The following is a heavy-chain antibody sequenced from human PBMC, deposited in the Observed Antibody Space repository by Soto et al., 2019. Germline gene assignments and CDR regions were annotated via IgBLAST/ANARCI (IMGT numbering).Heavy chain of an antibody. Sequence: GRSLRLSCAAGGLCISRYSMSWVRQAPGKGLEWVSAISGSGGSTYYADSVKGRFTISRDNSKNTLYLQMNSLRAEDTAVYYYAKVPRTWIQLWPKPGYYSVRAVWAQGTTVTVSS. D-gene: IGHD5-18*01. CDR2: ISGSGGST. V-gene: IGHV3-23*01. CDR3: AKVPRTWIQLWPKPGYYSVRAV. J-gene: IGHJ6*02. CDR1: GLCISRYS.